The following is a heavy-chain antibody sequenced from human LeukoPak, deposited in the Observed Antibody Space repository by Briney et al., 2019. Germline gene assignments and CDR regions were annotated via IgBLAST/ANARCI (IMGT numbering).Heavy chain of an antibody. V-gene: IGHV3-30-3*01. J-gene: IGHJ6*02. CDR3: ARDRLFYFHSPDYRAGYFYAMDV. CDR2: TSHDESYK. D-gene: IGHD3-22*01. CDR1: GFTFNTYP. Sequence: GGSLRLSCSASGFTFNTYPMHWVRQSPGKGLECVAVTSHDESYKFYAESVKGRFTISRDNSNNTLYLQMNTLRPEDTSVYYCARDRLFYFHSPDYRAGYFYAMDVWGQGTTVTVSS.